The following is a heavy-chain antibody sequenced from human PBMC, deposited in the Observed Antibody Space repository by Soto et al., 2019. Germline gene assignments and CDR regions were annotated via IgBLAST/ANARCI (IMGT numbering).Heavy chain of an antibody. Sequence: SETLSLTCTVSGGSISSGGYYWSWIRQHPGKGLEWIGYIYYSGSTYYNPSLKSRVTISVDTSKNQFSLKLSSVTAADTAVYYCASSMVTPYYGMDVWGQGTTVTVSS. J-gene: IGHJ6*02. CDR2: IYYSGST. CDR3: ASSMVTPYYGMDV. D-gene: IGHD5-18*01. CDR1: GGSISSGGYY. V-gene: IGHV4-31*03.